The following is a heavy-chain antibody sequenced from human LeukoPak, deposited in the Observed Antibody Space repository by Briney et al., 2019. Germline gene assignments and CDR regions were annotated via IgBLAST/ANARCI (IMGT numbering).Heavy chain of an antibody. D-gene: IGHD2-21*01. CDR3: ARHVAHTSKIDF. CDR1: GDSITYYH. Sequence: SETLSLTCTVSGDSITYYHWTWIRQPPGKALEWIGVIYPGGTTRYNPSLRSGTTISVDTSKNQFSLMLGSVTAADTALYYCARHVAHTSKIDFWRLGTLVTVSS. J-gene: IGHJ4*02. V-gene: IGHV4-4*09. CDR2: IYPGGTT.